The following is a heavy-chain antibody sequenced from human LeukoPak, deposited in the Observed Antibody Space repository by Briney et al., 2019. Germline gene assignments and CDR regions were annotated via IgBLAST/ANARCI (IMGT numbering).Heavy chain of an antibody. V-gene: IGHV4-34*01. CDR3: ARGPPLGDYDSSGYPNGDPDY. Sequence: SETLSLTCAVYGGSFSGCYWSWIRQPPGKGLEWIGEINHSGSTNYNPSLKSRVTISVDTSKNQFSLKLSSVTAADTAVYYCARGPPLGDYDSSGYPNGDPDYWGQGTLVTVSS. D-gene: IGHD3-22*01. CDR1: GGSFSGCY. J-gene: IGHJ4*02. CDR2: INHSGST.